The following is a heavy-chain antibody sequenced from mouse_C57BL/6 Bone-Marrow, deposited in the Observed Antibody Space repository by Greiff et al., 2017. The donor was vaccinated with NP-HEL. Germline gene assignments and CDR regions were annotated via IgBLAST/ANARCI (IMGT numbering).Heavy chain of an antibody. CDR2: ISGGGGNT. D-gene: IGHD2-3*01. CDR3: ARRRIYDGYYERYFDV. J-gene: IGHJ1*03. V-gene: IGHV5-9*01. Sequence: EVQRVESGGGLVKPGGSLKLSCAASGFTFSSYTMSWVRQTPEKRLEWVATISGGGGNTYYPDSVKGRFTIYRDNAKNTLYLQMSSLRSEDTALYYCARRRIYDGYYERYFDVWGTGTTVTVSS. CDR1: GFTFSSYT.